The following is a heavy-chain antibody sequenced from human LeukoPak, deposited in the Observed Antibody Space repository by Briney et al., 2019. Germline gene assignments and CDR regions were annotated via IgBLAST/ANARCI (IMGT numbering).Heavy chain of an antibody. CDR2: IYYSGST. CDR3: ARVVRYYDSSGYYHTPLDY. V-gene: IGHV4-31*03. D-gene: IGHD3-22*01. J-gene: IGHJ4*02. Sequence: KSSEILSLTCTVSGGSISSGGYYWSWIRQHPGKGLEWIGYIYYSGSTYYNPSLKSRVTISVDTSKNQFSLKLSSVTAADTAMYYCARVVRYYDSSGYYHTPLDYWGQGTLVTVSS. CDR1: GGSISSGGYY.